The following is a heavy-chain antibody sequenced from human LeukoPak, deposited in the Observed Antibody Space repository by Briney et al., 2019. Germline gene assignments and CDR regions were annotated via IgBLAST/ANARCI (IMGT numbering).Heavy chain of an antibody. CDR2: IDQDGSEK. CDR1: GFTFSNYW. D-gene: IGHD3-3*01. V-gene: IGHV3-7*01. CDR3: ARWRGAQSEFEY. Sequence: GGSLRLSCAASGFTFSNYWMAWVRQAPRKGLEWVANIDQDGSEKEYVDSVKGRFTISRDNARNSLYLQISSLRVEDTAVYYCARWRGAQSEFEYWGQGTLVTVSS. J-gene: IGHJ4*02.